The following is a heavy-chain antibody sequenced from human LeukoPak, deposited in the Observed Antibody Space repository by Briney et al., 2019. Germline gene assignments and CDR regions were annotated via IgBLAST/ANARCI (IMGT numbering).Heavy chain of an antibody. V-gene: IGHV3-43*02. CDR3: AKAGGYGYSDGMDV. D-gene: IGHD5-18*01. CDR1: GFTFYDYA. Sequence: GGSLRLSCAASGFTFYDYAMHWVRQAPGKGLEWVSLISGDGGSTYYADSVKGRFTISRDNSKNSLYLQMNSLRTEDTALYYCAKAGGYGYSDGMDVWGQGTTVTVSS. J-gene: IGHJ6*02. CDR2: ISGDGGST.